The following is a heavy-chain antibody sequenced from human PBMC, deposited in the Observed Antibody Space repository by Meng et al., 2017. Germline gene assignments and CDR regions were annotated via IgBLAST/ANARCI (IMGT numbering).Heavy chain of an antibody. CDR3: ARGHYYDSSGYYIPLDY. CDR1: GYTFTSYD. CDR2: MNPNSGNT. Sequence: ASVKVSCKASGYTFTSYDINWVRQATGQGLEWMGWMNPNSGNTGYAQKFQGRVTITADESTSTAYMELSSLRSEDTAVYYCARGHYYDSSGYYIPLDYWGQGTLVTVSS. D-gene: IGHD3-22*01. V-gene: IGHV1-8*03. J-gene: IGHJ4*02.